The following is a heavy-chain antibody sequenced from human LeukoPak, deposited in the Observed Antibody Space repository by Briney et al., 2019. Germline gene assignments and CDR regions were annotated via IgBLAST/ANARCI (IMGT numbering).Heavy chain of an antibody. D-gene: IGHD2-2*01. Sequence: GGSLRLSCAASGFTFSSYWMSWVRQAPGKGLEWVANIKQDGSEKYYVDSVKGRFTISRDNAKNSLYLQMNSLRAGDTAVYYCARDPGSRCSSTSCYNYYYYMDVWGKGTTVTVSS. CDR1: GFTFSSYW. CDR2: IKQDGSEK. V-gene: IGHV3-7*01. CDR3: ARDPGSRCSSTSCYNYYYYMDV. J-gene: IGHJ6*03.